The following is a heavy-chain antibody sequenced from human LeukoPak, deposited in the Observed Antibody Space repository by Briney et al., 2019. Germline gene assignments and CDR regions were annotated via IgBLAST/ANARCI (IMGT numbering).Heavy chain of an antibody. CDR1: GFSFDNHA. D-gene: IGHD5-24*01. CDR2: VSGSGDTT. V-gene: IGHV3-23*01. Sequence: GGSLRLSCAASGFSFDNHAMIWVRQAAGKGLEWVSVVSGSGDTTYYADSVKGRFTISRDNSKNTLYLQMNSLRAEDTAVYYCAKERRDGYSFDYWGQGTLVTVSS. J-gene: IGHJ4*02. CDR3: AKERRDGYSFDY.